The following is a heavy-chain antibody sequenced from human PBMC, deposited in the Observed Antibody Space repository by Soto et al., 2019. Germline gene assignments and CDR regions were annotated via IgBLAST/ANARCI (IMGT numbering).Heavy chain of an antibody. CDR1: GGSISSSSYY. J-gene: IGHJ4*02. Sequence: PSETLSLTCTVSGGSISSSSYYWGWIRQPPGKGLEWIGSIYCSGSTYYNPSLKSRVTISVDTSKNQFSLKLSSVTAADTAVYYCARRGSYYSSFDYWGQGTLVTVSS. D-gene: IGHD1-26*01. CDR3: ARRGSYYSSFDY. CDR2: IYCSGST. V-gene: IGHV4-39*01.